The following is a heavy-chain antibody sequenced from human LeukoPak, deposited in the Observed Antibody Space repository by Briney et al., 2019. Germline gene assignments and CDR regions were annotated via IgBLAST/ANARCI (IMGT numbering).Heavy chain of an antibody. V-gene: IGHV4-38-2*02. CDR3: AREGEWLVYYFDY. CDR1: GYSIGSGYY. Sequence: PSETLSLTCTVSGYSIGSGYYWGWIRQPPGKGLEWIGSIYHSGSTYYNPSLKSRVTISVDTSKNQFSLKLSSVTAADTAVYYCAREGEWLVYYFDYWGQGTLVTVSS. D-gene: IGHD6-19*01. J-gene: IGHJ4*02. CDR2: IYHSGST.